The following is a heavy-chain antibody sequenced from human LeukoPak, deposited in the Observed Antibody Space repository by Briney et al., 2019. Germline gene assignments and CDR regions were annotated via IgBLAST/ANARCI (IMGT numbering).Heavy chain of an antibody. V-gene: IGHV1-18*01. CDR1: GYTFTSYG. CDR3: ARLRLRSKRFDP. CDR2: ISAYNGNT. Sequence: ASVTVSCKASGYTFTSYGISWVRQAPGQGLEWMGWISAYNGNTNYAQKFQGRVTMTRDTSISTAYMELSRLRSDDTAVYYCARLRLRSKRFDPWGQGTLVTVSS. J-gene: IGHJ5*02.